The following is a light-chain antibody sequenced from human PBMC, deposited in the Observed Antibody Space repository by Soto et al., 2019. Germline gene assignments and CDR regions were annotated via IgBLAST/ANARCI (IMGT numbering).Light chain of an antibody. CDR1: QSISSW. J-gene: IGKJ1*01. CDR2: DAS. Sequence: DIQMTQSPSTLSATVGDRVTITCRASQSISSWLARYQQKPGKAPKLLIYDASSLESGVPSRFSGSGSGTEFTLTISSLQPDDFATYYCQQYNSYCTFGQGTKVEIK. V-gene: IGKV1-5*01. CDR3: QQYNSYCT.